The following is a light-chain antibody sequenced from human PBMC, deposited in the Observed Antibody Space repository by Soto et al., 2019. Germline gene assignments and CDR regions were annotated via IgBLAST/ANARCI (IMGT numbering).Light chain of an antibody. CDR1: NSNIGVYP. CDR3: ATWDESLNAVV. CDR2: INN. V-gene: IGLV1-44*01. Sequence: QSVLTQPPSASGTPGQRVTISCSGSNSNIGVYPVHWYQRLPGTAPKLLIYINNQRPSGVTDRFSGSKSGTSGSLAISGLQYEDEADYYCATWDESLNAVVFGGGTKLTVL. J-gene: IGLJ2*01.